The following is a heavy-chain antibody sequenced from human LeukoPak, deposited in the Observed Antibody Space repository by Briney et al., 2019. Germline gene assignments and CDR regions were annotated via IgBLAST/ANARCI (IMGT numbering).Heavy chain of an antibody. V-gene: IGHV4-31*03. CDR3: ARARVSSGWYMYYFDY. CDR2: IYYSGST. D-gene: IGHD6-19*01. J-gene: IGHJ4*02. CDR1: GGSISSGGYY. Sequence: SQTLSLTCTVSGGSISSGGYYWSWIRQHPGKGLEWIGYIYYSGSTYYNPSLKSRVTISVDTSKNQFSLKLSSVTAADTAVYYCARARVSSGWYMYYFDYWGQGTLVTVSS.